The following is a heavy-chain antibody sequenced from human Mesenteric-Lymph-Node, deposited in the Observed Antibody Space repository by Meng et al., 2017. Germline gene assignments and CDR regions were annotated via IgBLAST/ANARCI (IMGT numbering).Heavy chain of an antibody. D-gene: IGHD5-18*01. CDR3: ARDTQDTAMVLLYFDY. CDR1: GGSISSSSYY. J-gene: IGHJ4*02. CDR2: IYYSGST. Sequence: SETLSLTCTVSGGSISSSSYYWGWIRQPPGKGLEWIGSIYYSGSTYYNPSLKSRVTISVDTSKNQFSLKLSSVTAADTAVYYCARDTQDTAMVLLYFDYWGQGTLVTVSS. V-gene: IGHV4-39*07.